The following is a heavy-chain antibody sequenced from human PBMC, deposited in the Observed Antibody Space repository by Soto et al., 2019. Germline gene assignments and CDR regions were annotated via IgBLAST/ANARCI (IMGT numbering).Heavy chain of an antibody. CDR3: AREVLLWFGEFDAFDI. V-gene: IGHV3-7*01. CDR1: GFTFSSYW. J-gene: IGHJ3*02. D-gene: IGHD3-10*01. CDR2: IKQDGSEK. Sequence: GGSLRLSCAASGFTFSSYWMSWVRQAPGKGLEWVANIKQDGSEKYYVDSVKGRFTISRDNAKNSLYLQMNSLRAEDTAVYYCAREVLLWFGEFDAFDIWGQGTMVTVSS.